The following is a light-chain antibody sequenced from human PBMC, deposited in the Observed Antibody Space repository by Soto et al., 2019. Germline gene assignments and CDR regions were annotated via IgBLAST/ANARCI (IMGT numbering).Light chain of an antibody. Sequence: EIVMTQSPATLSVSPGERATLSCRASQSVSSSLAWYQQKPGQAPRLLIYGASTRATGFPARFSGSGSGTEFTLTISSLHSEDFAVYYCHQYNNWWTFGQGTKVEIK. J-gene: IGKJ1*01. CDR2: GAS. V-gene: IGKV3-15*01. CDR1: QSVSSS. CDR3: HQYNNWWT.